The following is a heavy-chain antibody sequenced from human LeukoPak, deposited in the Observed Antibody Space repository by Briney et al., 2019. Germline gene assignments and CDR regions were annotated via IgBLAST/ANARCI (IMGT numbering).Heavy chain of an antibody. CDR2: IKHDGSEKQDGSEK. V-gene: IGHV3-7*01. J-gene: IGHJ6*03. CDR1: GFTFSQYW. Sequence: GVSLRLSSAASGFTFSQYWMSWVRPAPGKGREWVANIKHDGSEKQDGSEKNYVESVKGRFNISRNNAKNSLYLQMNRLRAEDTAVYFCARSGRGVDSFYFYMDGWGKGTTVTVSS. CDR3: ARSGRGVDSFYFYMDG. D-gene: IGHD3-10*01.